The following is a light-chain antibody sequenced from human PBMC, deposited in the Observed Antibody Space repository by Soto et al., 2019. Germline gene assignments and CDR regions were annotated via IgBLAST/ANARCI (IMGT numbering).Light chain of an antibody. Sequence: EIVLTQSPATLSLSPGERATLSCRASQSISVYLAWYQHKPGQAPRLLIYEASNRATGIPARVTGSGSGTDFTLTISSLEPEEFSVYYCQKRNRGITFGQGTRLEIK. J-gene: IGKJ5*01. CDR2: EAS. CDR3: QKRNRGIT. CDR1: QSISVY. V-gene: IGKV3-11*01.